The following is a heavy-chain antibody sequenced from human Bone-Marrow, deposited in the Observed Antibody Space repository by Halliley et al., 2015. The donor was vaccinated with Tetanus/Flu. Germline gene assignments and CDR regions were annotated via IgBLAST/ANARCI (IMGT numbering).Heavy chain of an antibody. Sequence: RIKSKVEGGTTDYAAPVKGRFTISRDDSRNTLYLQMNSLKREDTAVFYCTGSINWYSTYYYAMDVWGQGTTVTVSS. V-gene: IGHV3-15*01. D-gene: IGHD6-13*01. CDR3: TGSINWYSTYYYAMDV. CDR2: IKSKVEGGTT. J-gene: IGHJ6*02.